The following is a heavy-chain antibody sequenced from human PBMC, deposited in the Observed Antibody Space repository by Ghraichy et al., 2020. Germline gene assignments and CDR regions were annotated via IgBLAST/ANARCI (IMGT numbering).Heavy chain of an antibody. CDR3: ARDDSTFSWELPVDY. V-gene: IGHV3-21*01. Sequence: GESLNISCAASGFTFSSYSMNWVRQAPGKGLEWVSSISSSSSYIYYADSVKGRFTISRDNAKNSLYLQMNSLRAEDTAVYYCARDDSTFSWELPVDYWGQGTLVTVSS. J-gene: IGHJ4*02. CDR2: ISSSSSYI. CDR1: GFTFSSYS. D-gene: IGHD1-26*01.